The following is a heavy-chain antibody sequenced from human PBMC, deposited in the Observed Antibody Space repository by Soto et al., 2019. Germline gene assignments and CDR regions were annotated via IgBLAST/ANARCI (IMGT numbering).Heavy chain of an antibody. V-gene: IGHV3-23*01. CDR2: ISGSGGST. Sequence: SLRLSCAASGFTFSSYAMSWVRQAPGKGLEWVSAISGSGGSTYYADSVKGRFTISRDNSKNTLYLQMNSLRAEDTAVYYCAKDRTFGVVNSWFDPWGQGTLITVSS. CDR3: AKDRTFGVVNSWFDP. D-gene: IGHD3-3*01. CDR1: GFTFSSYA. J-gene: IGHJ5*02.